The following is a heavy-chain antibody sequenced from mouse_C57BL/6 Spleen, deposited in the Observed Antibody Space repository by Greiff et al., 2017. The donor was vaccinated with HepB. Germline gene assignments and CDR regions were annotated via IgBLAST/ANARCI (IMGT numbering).Heavy chain of an antibody. CDR1: GYTFTSYW. V-gene: IGHV1-61*01. CDR3: ASGDYDSNY. D-gene: IGHD2-4*01. CDR2: IYPSDSET. Sequence: QVQLQQPGAELVRPGSSVKLSCKASGYTFTSYWMDWVKQRPGQGLEWIGNIYPSDSETHYNQKFKDKATLTVDKSSSTAYMQLSSLTSEDSAVYYCASGDYDSNYWGQGTTLTVSS. J-gene: IGHJ2*01.